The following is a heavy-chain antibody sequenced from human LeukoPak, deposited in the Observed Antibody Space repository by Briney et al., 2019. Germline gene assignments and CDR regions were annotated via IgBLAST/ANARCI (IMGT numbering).Heavy chain of an antibody. J-gene: IGHJ6*03. CDR3: ARVTAMANYYYYYMDV. D-gene: IGHD5-18*01. Sequence: SETLSLTCTVSGGSISSYYWSWFRQPPGKGLEWIGYIYYSGSTNYNPSLKSRVTVSVDTSKNQFSLKLSSVTAADTAVYYCARVTAMANYYYYYMDVWGKGTTVTVSS. CDR2: IYYSGST. CDR1: GGSISSYY. V-gene: IGHV4-59*01.